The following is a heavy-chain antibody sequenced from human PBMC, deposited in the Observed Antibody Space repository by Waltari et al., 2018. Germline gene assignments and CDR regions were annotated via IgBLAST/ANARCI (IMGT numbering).Heavy chain of an antibody. Sequence: QVQLQESGPGLVKPSQTLSLTCTVSGGSISSGGYYWSWIRQHPGKGLEWIGYIYYSGSTYYNPSLKSLGTISVDTSKNQFSLKLSSVTAADTAVYYCARARGACSSTSCYAGGYYYYYYMDVWGKGTTVTVSS. CDR1: GGSISSGGYY. CDR2: IYYSGST. CDR3: ARARGACSSTSCYAGGYYYYYYMDV. D-gene: IGHD2-2*01. V-gene: IGHV4-31*01. J-gene: IGHJ6*03.